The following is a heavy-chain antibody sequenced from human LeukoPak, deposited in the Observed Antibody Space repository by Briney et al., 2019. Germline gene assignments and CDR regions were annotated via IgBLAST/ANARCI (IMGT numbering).Heavy chain of an antibody. V-gene: IGHV3-23*01. CDR2: ISGSGGST. D-gene: IGHD3-3*01. J-gene: IGHJ6*03. CDR3: ARDQHYDFWSGIYYYYYMDV. Sequence: GGSLRLSCAASGFTFSSYWMSWVRQAPGKGLEWVSAISGSGGSTYYADYVKGRFTISRDNSKNTLYLQMNSLRAEDTAVYYCARDQHYDFWSGIYYYYYMDVWGKGTTVTVSS. CDR1: GFTFSSYW.